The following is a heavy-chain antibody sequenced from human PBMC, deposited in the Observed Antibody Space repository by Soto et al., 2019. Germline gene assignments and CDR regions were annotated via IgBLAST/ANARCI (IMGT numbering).Heavy chain of an antibody. Sequence: SQTLSLTCVISGDSVSSNSAAWNWIRQSPSRGLEWLGRTYYRSKWYNDYAVSVKSRITINPDTSKNQFSLQLNSVTPEDTAVYYCAREEAAYYDILTGYYMWSDAFDIWGQGTMVTVSS. CDR2: TYYRSKWYN. J-gene: IGHJ3*02. V-gene: IGHV6-1*01. CDR1: GDSVSSNSAA. CDR3: AREEAAYYDILTGYYMWSDAFDI. D-gene: IGHD3-9*01.